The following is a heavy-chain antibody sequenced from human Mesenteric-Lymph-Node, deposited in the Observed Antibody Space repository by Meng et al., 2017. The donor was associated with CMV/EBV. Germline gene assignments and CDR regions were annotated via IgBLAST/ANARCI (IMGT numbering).Heavy chain of an antibody. D-gene: IGHD1-1*01. V-gene: IGHV4-34*01. J-gene: IGHJ4*02. CDR2: IHHHEGI. CDR1: GGSFSGYY. CDR3: SRGLDSFKLGND. Sequence: GSLRLSCAVYGGSFSGYYSTWIRQPPGKGLEWIGEIHHHEGINFNPSLRSRVTLSIDTSTNHFSLRLSPVTAADTAVYYCSRGLDSFKLGNDWAQGTLVTVSS.